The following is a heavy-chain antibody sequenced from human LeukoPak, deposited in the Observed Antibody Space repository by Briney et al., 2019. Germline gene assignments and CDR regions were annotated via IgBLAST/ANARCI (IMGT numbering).Heavy chain of an antibody. CDR1: GYSFTSYW. V-gene: IGHV5-51*01. D-gene: IGHD3-22*01. CDR3: ARLRDYYDSSGYYYYFDY. CDR2: IYPGDSDT. J-gene: IGHJ4*02. Sequence: GESLKISCKGSGYSFTSYWIGWVRQMPGKGLEWMGIIYPGDSDTRYSPSFQGQVTISADKSISTAYLQWSSLKASDTAMYYRARLRDYYDSSGYYYYFDYWGQGTLVTVSS.